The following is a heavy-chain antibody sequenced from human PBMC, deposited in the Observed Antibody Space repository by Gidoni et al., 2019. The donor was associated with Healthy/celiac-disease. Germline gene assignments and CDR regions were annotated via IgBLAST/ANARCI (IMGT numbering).Heavy chain of an antibody. CDR3: ASLIKYGQGY. Sequence: QLQLQESGPGLVKPSATLSLTCTVSVGSISSSSYYWGWSRQPPGKGREWIGSIYYSGSTYYNPSLKSRVTISVDTSKNQVSLKLSSVTAADTAVYYCASLIKYGQGYWGQGTLVTVSS. CDR2: IYYSGST. J-gene: IGHJ4*02. CDR1: VGSISSSSYY. V-gene: IGHV4-39*01. D-gene: IGHD3-10*01.